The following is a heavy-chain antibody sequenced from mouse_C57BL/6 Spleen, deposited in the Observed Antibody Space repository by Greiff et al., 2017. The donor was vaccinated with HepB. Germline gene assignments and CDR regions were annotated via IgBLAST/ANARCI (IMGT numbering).Heavy chain of an antibody. CDR2: IDPENGDT. J-gene: IGHJ2*01. Sequence: EVQLQQSGAELVRPGASVKLSCTASGFNIKDDYMPWVKQSPEQGLEWIGWIDPENGDTYYASKVQGKSTITADTASNTAYLQISSLTSEDTAVYYCTTEGGYGINYWGQGTTLTVSS. CDR3: TTEGGYGINY. CDR1: GFNIKDDY. V-gene: IGHV14-4*01. D-gene: IGHD2-1*01.